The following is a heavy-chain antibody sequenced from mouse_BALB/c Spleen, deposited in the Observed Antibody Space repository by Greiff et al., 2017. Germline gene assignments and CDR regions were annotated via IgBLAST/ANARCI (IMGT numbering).Heavy chain of an antibody. Sequence: EVQGVESGGGLVQPGGSRKLSCAASRFTFSSFGMHWVRQAPEKGLEWVAYISSGSSTIYYADTVKGRFTISRDNPKNTLFLQMTSLRSEDTAMYYCARDYGAMDYWGQGTSVTVSS. CDR2: ISSGSSTI. D-gene: IGHD1-1*01. V-gene: IGHV5-17*02. CDR1: RFTFSSFG. CDR3: ARDYGAMDY. J-gene: IGHJ4*01.